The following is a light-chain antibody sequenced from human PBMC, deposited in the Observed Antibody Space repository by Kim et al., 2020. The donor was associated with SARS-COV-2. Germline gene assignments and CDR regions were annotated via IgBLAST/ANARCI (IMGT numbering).Light chain of an antibody. CDR1: QTIDMNF. CDR2: GTI. CDR3: KMYESPWWT. Sequence: EIVLTQSPATLSLSPGERVTLSCRASQTIDMNFLAWYQQKPSQPPRLLIDGTITRATGIPDRVRGRGSGTDFTLTISRLAPEDLAVYYCKMYESPWWTFGEGTKVGIK. V-gene: IGKV3-20*01. J-gene: IGKJ1*01.